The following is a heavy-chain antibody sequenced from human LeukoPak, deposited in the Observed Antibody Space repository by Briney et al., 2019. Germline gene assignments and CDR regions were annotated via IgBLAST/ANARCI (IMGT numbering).Heavy chain of an antibody. CDR2: IIPIFGTA. J-gene: IGHJ6*02. Sequence: ASVKVSCKASGGTFSSYAISWVRQAPGQGLEWMGGIIPIFGTANYARKFQGRVTITADESTSTAYMELSSLRSEDTAVYYCARRPIHYYYYGMDVWGQGTTVTVSS. CDR3: ARRPIHYYYYGMDV. V-gene: IGHV1-69*13. CDR1: GGTFSSYA.